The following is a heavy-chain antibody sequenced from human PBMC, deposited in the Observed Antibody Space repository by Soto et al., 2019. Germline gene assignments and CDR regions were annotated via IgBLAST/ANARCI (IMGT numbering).Heavy chain of an antibody. CDR2: IYPGDSDT. CDR1: GCSFTSDW. J-gene: IGHJ6*02. CDR3: ARQLGDYYYYGMDV. Sequence: GEGLKSSGEGSGCSFTSDWIGWVRQMPGKGLEWMGIIYPGDSDTRYSPSFQGQVTISADKSISTAYLQWSSLKASDTAMYYCARQLGDYYYYGMDVWGQGTTVTVSS. D-gene: IGHD4-17*01. V-gene: IGHV5-51*01.